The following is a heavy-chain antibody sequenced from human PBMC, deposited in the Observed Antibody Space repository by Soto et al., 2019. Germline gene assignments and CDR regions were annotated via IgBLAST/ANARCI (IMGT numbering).Heavy chain of an antibody. CDR2: INHSGST. CDR1: GGSFSGYY. J-gene: IGHJ4*02. CDR3: ARELHKLELGLVYFDY. Sequence: LSLTCAVYGGSFSGYYWSWIRQPPGKGLEWIGEINHSGSTNYNPSLKSRVTISVDTSKNQFSLKLSSVTTADTAVYYCARELHKLELGLVYFDYWGQGTLVTVYS. V-gene: IGHV4-34*01. D-gene: IGHD1-7*01.